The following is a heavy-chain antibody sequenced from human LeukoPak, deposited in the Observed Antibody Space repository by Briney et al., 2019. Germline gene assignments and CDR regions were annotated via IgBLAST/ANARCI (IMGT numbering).Heavy chain of an antibody. CDR2: ISSSSSYI. CDR3: AKDWYSSGPNWFDP. CDR1: GFTFSSYS. V-gene: IGHV3-21*04. D-gene: IGHD6-19*01. Sequence: GGSLRLSCAASGFTFSSYSMNWVRQAPGKGLEWVSSISSSSSYIYYADSVKGRFTISRDNSKNTLYLQMNSLRAEDTAVYYCAKDWYSSGPNWFDPWGQGTLVTVSS. J-gene: IGHJ5*02.